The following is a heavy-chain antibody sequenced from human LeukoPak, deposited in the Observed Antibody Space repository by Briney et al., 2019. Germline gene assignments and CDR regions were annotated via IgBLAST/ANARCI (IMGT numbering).Heavy chain of an antibody. D-gene: IGHD2-15*01. V-gene: IGHV1-69*04. CDR1: GYTFSSYD. Sequence: SVKVSCKASGYTFSSYDISWVRQAPGQGLEWMGRIIPNIGTTNYAQKFQGRVTITTDTSTSTSYMELSSLRAEDTAVYYCAGETPRDIVVVVAATRGDAFDIWGQGTMVTVSS. J-gene: IGHJ3*02. CDR3: AGETPRDIVVVVAATRGDAFDI. CDR2: IIPNIGTT.